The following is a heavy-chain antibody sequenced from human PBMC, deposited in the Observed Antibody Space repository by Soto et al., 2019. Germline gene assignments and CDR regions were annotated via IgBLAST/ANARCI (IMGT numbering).Heavy chain of an antibody. Sequence: SETLSLTSAVSGGSISSSNWWSWVREPPGKGLEWIGEIYHSGSTNYNPSLKSRVTISVDKSKNQFSLKLSSVTAADTAVYYCARRPSYYYVSYYFDYWGQGTLVTVSS. CDR3: ARRPSYYYVSYYFDY. CDR2: IYHSGST. J-gene: IGHJ4*02. D-gene: IGHD3-10*02. CDR1: GGSISSSNW. V-gene: IGHV4-4*02.